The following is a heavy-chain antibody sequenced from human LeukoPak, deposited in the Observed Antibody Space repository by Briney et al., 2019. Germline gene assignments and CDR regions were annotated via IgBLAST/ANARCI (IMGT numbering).Heavy chain of an antibody. CDR1: GYTFTSNY. J-gene: IGHJ4*02. Sequence: ASVKVSCKASGYTFTSNYIHWVRQAPGQGLEWMGMIYPRDGSTSYAQKFQGGVTVTRDTSTSTVHMELSGLRSEDTAVYYCARDQEGFDYWGQGTLVTVSS. V-gene: IGHV1-46*01. CDR2: IYPRDGST. CDR3: ARDQEGFDY.